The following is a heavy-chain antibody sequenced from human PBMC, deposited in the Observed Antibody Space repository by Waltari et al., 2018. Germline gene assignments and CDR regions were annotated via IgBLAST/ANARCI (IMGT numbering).Heavy chain of an antibody. CDR1: GFTFDDYA. D-gene: IGHD6-13*01. J-gene: IGHJ4*02. CDR2: ISWNSGSI. CDR3: AKDMTGYSSSWLDY. Sequence: EVQLVESGGGLVQPGRSLRLSCAASGFTFDDYAMHWVRQAPGKGLEWVSGISWNSGSIGYADSVKGRFTISRDNAKNSLYLQMNSLRAEDTALYYCAKDMTGYSSSWLDYWGQGTLVTVSS. V-gene: IGHV3-9*01.